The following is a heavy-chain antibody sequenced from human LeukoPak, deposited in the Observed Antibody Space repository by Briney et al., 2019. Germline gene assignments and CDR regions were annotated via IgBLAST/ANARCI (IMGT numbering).Heavy chain of an antibody. V-gene: IGHV4-4*07. CDR3: ARDILLRYCSGGSCLTFDP. CDR2: IYTSGST. D-gene: IGHD2-15*01. CDR1: GGSISSYY. Sequence: PSETLSLTCPVSGGSISSYYWSWIRQPAGKGLEWIGRIYTSGSTNYNPSLKSRVTMSVDTSKNQFSLKLSSVTAADTAVYYCARDILLRYCSGGSCLTFDPWGQGTLVTVSS. J-gene: IGHJ5*02.